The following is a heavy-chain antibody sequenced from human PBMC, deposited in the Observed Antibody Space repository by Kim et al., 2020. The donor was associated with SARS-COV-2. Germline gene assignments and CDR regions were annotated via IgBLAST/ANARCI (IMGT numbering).Heavy chain of an antibody. V-gene: IGHV1-2*02. J-gene: IGHJ5*02. Sequence: ASVKVSCKASGYTFTDLYIHWVRQAPGQWLEWMGWINPNGGGTNYAPRLQGRVTMTRHTSTSTAYMEINRLRSDDAAMYYCARSGLDTWGQGTLVTVS. CDR1: GYTFTDLY. CDR3: ARSGLDT. CDR2: INPNGGGT.